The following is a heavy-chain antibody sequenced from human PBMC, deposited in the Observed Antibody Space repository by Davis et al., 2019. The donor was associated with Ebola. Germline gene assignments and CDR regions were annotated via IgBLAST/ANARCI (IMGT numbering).Heavy chain of an antibody. J-gene: IGHJ5*02. CDR3: ARAGGYCSGGSCSWFDP. CDR2: IKQDGSEK. CDR1: GFTFSSYW. Sequence: GESLKISCAASGFTFSSYWMSWVRQAPGKGLEWVANIKQDGSEKYYVDSVKGRFTISRDNAKNSLYLQMNSLRAEDTAVYYCARAGGYCSGGSCSWFDPWGQGTLVTVSS. V-gene: IGHV3-7*03. D-gene: IGHD2-15*01.